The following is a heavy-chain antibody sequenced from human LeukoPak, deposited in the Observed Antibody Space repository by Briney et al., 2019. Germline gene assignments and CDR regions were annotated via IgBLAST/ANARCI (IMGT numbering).Heavy chain of an antibody. CDR1: GGSISSYY. Sequence: SETLSLTCTVSGGSISSYYWSWIRQPPGKGLEWMGYIYYSGRTNYNPSLKSRVTISVDTSKNQFSLRLSSVTAADTAIYYCGRGSSSWYQGHYLDNWGQGTLVTVSS. CDR2: IYYSGRT. D-gene: IGHD6-13*01. V-gene: IGHV4-59*01. J-gene: IGHJ4*02. CDR3: GRGSSSWYQGHYLDN.